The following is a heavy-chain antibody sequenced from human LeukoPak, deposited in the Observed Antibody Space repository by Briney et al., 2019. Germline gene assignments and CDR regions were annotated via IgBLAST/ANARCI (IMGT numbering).Heavy chain of an antibody. CDR2: IYSGGST. V-gene: IGHV3-66*01. J-gene: IGHJ5*02. Sequence: SGGYLRLSCAASGFTVRRNYMSWVRQATGKGLEWVSDIYSGGSTYYADSVKGRFTIHRDNSKHTLHLPMNSLRAEDTAVYYCARDSGYCSSTSCYGPDWFDPWGQGTLVTV. CDR1: GFTVRRNY. D-gene: IGHD2-2*01. CDR3: ARDSGYCSSTSCYGPDWFDP.